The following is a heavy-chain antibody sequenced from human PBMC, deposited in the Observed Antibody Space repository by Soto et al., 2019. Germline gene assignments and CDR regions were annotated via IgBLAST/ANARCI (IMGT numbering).Heavy chain of an antibody. CDR2: IIPIFGTA. CDR1: GGTFSSYA. J-gene: IGHJ6*02. V-gene: IGHV1-69*13. Sequence: GASVKVSCKASGGTFSSYAISWVRQAPGQGLEWMGGIIPIFGTANYAQKFQGRVTITADESTSTAYMELSSLRSEDTAVYYCARVGYSYGLHYYYGMDVWGQGTTVTVSS. CDR3: ARVGYSYGLHYYYGMDV. D-gene: IGHD5-18*01.